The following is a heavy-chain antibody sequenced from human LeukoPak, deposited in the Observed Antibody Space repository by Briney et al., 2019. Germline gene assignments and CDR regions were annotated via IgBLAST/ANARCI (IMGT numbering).Heavy chain of an antibody. CDR2: IYYSGST. J-gene: IGHJ4*02. D-gene: IGHD4-17*01. CDR1: GYSISSSSYY. Sequence: PSETLSLTCIVSGYSISSSSYYWGWIRQPPGKGLEWIGSIYYSGSTYHNPSLKSRVTISVDTSKNQFSLRLSSVTAADTAVYYCARLPTVTFFDYWGQGTLVTVSS. V-gene: IGHV4-39*01. CDR3: ARLPTVTFFDY.